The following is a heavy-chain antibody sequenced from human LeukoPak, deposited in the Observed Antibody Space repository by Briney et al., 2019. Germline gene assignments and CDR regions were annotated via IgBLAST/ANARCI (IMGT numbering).Heavy chain of an antibody. CDR1: GFTVSNVW. D-gene: IGHD6-19*01. J-gene: IGHJ5*01. Sequence: LRLSCAASGFTVSNVWMSWISQPPGKGLEWIGNIPYSGPAFYHPSLKWRLRVSVDTSRNQVSLNLRSVPAADTAMYYCVRDRPSGWSDSWGQGTLVTVSS. V-gene: IGHV4-28*03. CDR3: VRDRPSGWSDS. CDR2: IPYSGPA.